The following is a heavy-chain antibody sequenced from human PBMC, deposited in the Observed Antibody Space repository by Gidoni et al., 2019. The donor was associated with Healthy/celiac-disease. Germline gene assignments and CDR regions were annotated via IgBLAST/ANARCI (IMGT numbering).Heavy chain of an antibody. Sequence: QVQLQESGPGLVKPSETLSLPCTVSGGSISSYYWSWIRQPPGKGREWIGYIYYSGSTNYNPSLKSRVTISVDTSKNQFSLKLSSVTAADTAVYYCARVSTMIVDAFDIWGQGTMVTVSS. CDR3: ARVSTMIVDAFDI. CDR1: GGSISSYY. J-gene: IGHJ3*02. D-gene: IGHD3-22*01. V-gene: IGHV4-59*01. CDR2: IYYSGST.